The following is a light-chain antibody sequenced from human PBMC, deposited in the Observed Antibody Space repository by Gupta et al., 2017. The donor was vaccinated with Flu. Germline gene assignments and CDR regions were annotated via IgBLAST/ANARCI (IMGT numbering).Light chain of an antibody. Sequence: GDSIRNSYAIWYQQKPGQAPVLLIYAKNIRPSGIPDRFSGSSSGNTASLTITGGQAEDEADYYCNSRDSTDNHQAVFGGGTKLTVL. CDR1: SIRNSY. V-gene: IGLV3-19*01. CDR2: AKN. J-gene: IGLJ2*01. CDR3: NSRDSTDNHQAV.